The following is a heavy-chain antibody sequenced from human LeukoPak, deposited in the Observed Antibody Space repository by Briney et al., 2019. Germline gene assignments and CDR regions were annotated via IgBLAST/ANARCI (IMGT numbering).Heavy chain of an antibody. V-gene: IGHV4-61*02. D-gene: IGHD3-10*01. J-gene: IGHJ6*03. CDR3: ARVRGGYYGSGSYYEYYYYYYMDV. Sequence: KPSETLSLTCTVSGGSISSGSYYWSWIRQPAGKGLEWIGRIYTSGSTNYNPSLKSRVTISVDTSKNQFSLKLSSVTAADTAVYYCARVRGGYYGSGSYYEYYYYYYMDVWGKGTTVTISS. CDR2: IYTSGST. CDR1: GGSISSGSYY.